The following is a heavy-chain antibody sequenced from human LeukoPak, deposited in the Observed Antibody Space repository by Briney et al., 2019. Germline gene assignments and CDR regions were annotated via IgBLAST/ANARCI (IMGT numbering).Heavy chain of an antibody. V-gene: IGHV3-21*01. J-gene: IGHJ4*02. CDR2: ISSSSSYI. CDR3: ARDLRTYYDILTGYYTPGFDY. CDR1: GFTFSSYS. D-gene: IGHD3-9*01. Sequence: GGSLRLYCAASGFTFSSYSMNWVRQAPGKGLEWVSSISSSSSYIYYADSVKGRFTISRDNAKNSLYLQMNSLRAEDTAVYYCARDLRTYYDILTGYYTPGFDYWGQGTLVTVSS.